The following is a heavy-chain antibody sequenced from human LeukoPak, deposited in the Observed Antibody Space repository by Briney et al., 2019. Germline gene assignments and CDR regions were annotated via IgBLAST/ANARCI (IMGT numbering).Heavy chain of an antibody. D-gene: IGHD6-19*01. Sequence: ASVKVSCKASGYTFTSYDMNWVRQAPGQGLEWMGWINNNTGNQTYAQGFRGRFVFSFAASVSTAYLQISSRKAEGAAVYYWARDQPQQWLVLPGDAGNNWFDPWGQGTLVTVSS. V-gene: IGHV7-4-1*02. CDR2: INNNTGNQ. J-gene: IGHJ5*02. CDR3: ARDQPQQWLVLPGDAGNNWFDP. CDR1: GYTFTSYD.